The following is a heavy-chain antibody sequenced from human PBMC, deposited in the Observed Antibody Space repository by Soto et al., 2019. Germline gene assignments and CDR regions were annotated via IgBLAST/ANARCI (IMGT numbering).Heavy chain of an antibody. V-gene: IGHV3-73*01. CDR2: IRSKANSYAT. CDR1: GFTFSGSA. J-gene: IGHJ3*02. Sequence: GGSLRLSCAASGFTFSGSAMHWVRQASGKGLEWVGRIRSKANSYATAYAASVKGRFTISRDDSKNTAYLQMNSLKTEDTAVYYCTSPGITGTTGDAFDIWGQGTMVTVSS. D-gene: IGHD1-20*01. CDR3: TSPGITGTTGDAFDI.